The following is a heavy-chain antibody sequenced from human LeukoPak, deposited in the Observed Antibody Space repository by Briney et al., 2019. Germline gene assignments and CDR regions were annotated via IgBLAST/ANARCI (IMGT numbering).Heavy chain of an antibody. CDR3: ARERAGTGAFDI. D-gene: IGHD6-13*01. CDR2: IIPIFGTA. V-gene: IGHV1-69*13. CDR1: GYTFTSYG. J-gene: IGHJ3*02. Sequence: SVKVSCKASGYTFTSYGISWVRQAPGQGLEWMGGIIPIFGTANYAQKFQGRVTITADESTSTAYMELSSLRSEDTAVYYCARERAGTGAFDIWGQGTMVTVSS.